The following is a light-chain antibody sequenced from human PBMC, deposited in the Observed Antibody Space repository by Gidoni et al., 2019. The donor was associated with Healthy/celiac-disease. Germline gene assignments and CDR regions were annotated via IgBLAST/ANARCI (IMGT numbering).Light chain of an antibody. CDR3: MQARQTPYT. J-gene: IGKJ2*01. CDR1: EGPLNSNGYNY. V-gene: IGKV2-28*01. CDR2: LGS. Sequence: DIVMTQSPLSLPVTPGAPACISCRSSEGPLNSNGYNYWDWYLQKPGQSPQLLIYLGSNRASGVADRFSGRGSGKDFILKIRRVEAEDVGVYYCMQARQTPYTFGQGTKLEIK.